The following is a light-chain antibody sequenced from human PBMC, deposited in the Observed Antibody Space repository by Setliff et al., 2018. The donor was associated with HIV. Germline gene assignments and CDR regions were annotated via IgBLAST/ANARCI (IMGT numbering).Light chain of an antibody. CDR1: SSDVGGYNY. CDR2: EVS. V-gene: IGLV2-14*01. CDR3: SSYTSSSTLV. J-gene: IGLJ3*02. Sequence: QSALAQPASVSGSPGQSITISCTGTSSDVGGYNYVSWYQQHPGKAPKLMIYEVSNRPPGVSNRFSGSKSGNTASLTISGLQAEDEADYYCSSYTSSSTLVFGGGTKVTVL.